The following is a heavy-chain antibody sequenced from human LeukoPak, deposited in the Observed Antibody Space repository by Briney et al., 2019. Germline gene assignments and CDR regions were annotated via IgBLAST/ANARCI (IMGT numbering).Heavy chain of an antibody. Sequence: PGRSLRLSCAAPGFTFSSYAMHWVRQAPGKGLEWVAVISYDGSNKNYADSVKGRFTISRDNSKNTLYLQMNSLRPEDTAVYYCARDITTIFYYYGMDVWGQGTTVTVSS. CDR1: GFTFSSYA. CDR2: ISYDGSNK. CDR3: ARDITTIFYYYGMDV. J-gene: IGHJ6*02. D-gene: IGHD3-9*01. V-gene: IGHV3-30-3*01.